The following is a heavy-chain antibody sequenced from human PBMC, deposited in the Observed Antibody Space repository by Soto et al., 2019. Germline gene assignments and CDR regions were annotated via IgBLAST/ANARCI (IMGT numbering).Heavy chain of an antibody. J-gene: IGHJ6*03. CDR2: IYYSGST. D-gene: IGHD3-10*01. CDR1: GGSISSSSYY. CDR3: ASQITMVRGVSSKGLYYYYYMDV. Sequence: PSETLSLTCTVSGGSISSSSYYWGWIRQPPGKGLEWIGSIYYSGSTYYNPSLKSRVTISVDTSKNQFSLKVSSVTAADTAVYYCASQITMVRGVSSKGLYYYYYMDVWGKGTTVTVSS. V-gene: IGHV4-39*01.